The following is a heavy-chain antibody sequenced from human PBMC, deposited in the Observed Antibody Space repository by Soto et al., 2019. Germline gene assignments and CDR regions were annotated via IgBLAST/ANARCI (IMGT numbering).Heavy chain of an antibody. J-gene: IGHJ5*02. V-gene: IGHV3-23*01. CDR1: GFTFSSYA. CDR3: AKSGALGALDP. CDR2: ITGSGDST. Sequence: GGSLRLSCDASGFTFSSYAMSWVRQAPGMGLEWVSSITGSGDSTYYADSVKGRFTISRDNFRNTLYLQMNSLRAEDTAVYYCAKSGALGALDPWGQGTLVTVSS. D-gene: IGHD6-6*01.